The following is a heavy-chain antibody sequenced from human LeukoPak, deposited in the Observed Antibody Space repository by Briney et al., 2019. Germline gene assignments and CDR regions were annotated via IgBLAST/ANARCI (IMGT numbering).Heavy chain of an antibody. D-gene: IGHD2-15*01. CDR3: ARGYCSGGSCYQYYFDY. Sequence: GGSLRLSCAASGFTFSSYSMNWVRQAPGKGLEWVSSISSSSSYKYYADSVKGRFTISRDNAKNSLYLQMNSLRAEDTAVYYCARGYCSGGSCYQYYFDYWGQGTLVTVSS. CDR1: GFTFSSYS. CDR2: ISSSSSYK. V-gene: IGHV3-21*01. J-gene: IGHJ4*02.